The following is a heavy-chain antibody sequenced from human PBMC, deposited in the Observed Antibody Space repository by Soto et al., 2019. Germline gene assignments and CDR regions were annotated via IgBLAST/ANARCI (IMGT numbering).Heavy chain of an antibody. CDR2: ISAYNGNT. Sequence: QVQLVQSGAEVKKPGASVKVSCKASGYTFTSYGISWVRQAPGQGLEWMGWISAYNGNTNYAQKHQGRVTTTXXPXTXXAYMELRSLRSDDTAVYYCARSPHYYGSGGKNFDSWGQGTLVTVSS. J-gene: IGHJ4*02. D-gene: IGHD3-10*01. V-gene: IGHV1-18*01. CDR3: ARSPHYYGSGGKNFDS. CDR1: GYTFTSYG.